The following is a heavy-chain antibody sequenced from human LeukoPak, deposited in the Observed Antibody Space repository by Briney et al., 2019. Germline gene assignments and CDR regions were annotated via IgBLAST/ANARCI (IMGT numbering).Heavy chain of an antibody. J-gene: IGHJ6*03. D-gene: IGHD3-16*01. CDR3: VKGSDYVWGRTRYYYMDV. V-gene: IGHV3-9*01. Sequence: GGSLRLSCAASGFTFDDYAMHWVRQGPGKGLEWVSGISWNSGTIGYADSVQGRFTMSRDNAKNSVYLQMNSLRAEDTAFYYCVKGSDYVWGRTRYYYMDVWGKGTTVTISS. CDR1: GFTFDDYA. CDR2: ISWNSGTI.